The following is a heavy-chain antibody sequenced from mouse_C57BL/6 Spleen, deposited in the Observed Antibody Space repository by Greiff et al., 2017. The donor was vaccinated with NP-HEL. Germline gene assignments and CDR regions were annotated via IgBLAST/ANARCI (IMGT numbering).Heavy chain of an antibody. CDR1: GFPFSSYG. D-gene: IGHD1-1*01. CDR3: ARRYTVVAPFDY. J-gene: IGHJ2*01. Sequence: EVHLVESGGDLVKPGGSLKLSCAASGFPFSSYGMSWVRQTPDKRLEWVATISSGGSYTYYPDSVKGRFTISRDNAKNTLYLQMSSLKSEDTAMYYCARRYTVVAPFDYGGQGTTLTVSS. V-gene: IGHV5-6*01. CDR2: ISSGGSYT.